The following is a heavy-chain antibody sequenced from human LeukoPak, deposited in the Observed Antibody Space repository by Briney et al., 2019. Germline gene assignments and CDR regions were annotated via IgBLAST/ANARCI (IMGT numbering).Heavy chain of an antibody. V-gene: IGHV3-66*01. D-gene: IGHD2-15*01. CDR1: GFTVSNNY. Sequence: GGSLRLSCAASGFTVSNNYMSWVRQAPGKGLEWVSVIYKVGNTFYADSVKGRFTISRDNAKNSLYLQMNSLRAEDTAIYYCARDLCSGGSCSDYWGQGTLVTVSS. J-gene: IGHJ4*02. CDR2: IYKVGNT. CDR3: ARDLCSGGSCSDY.